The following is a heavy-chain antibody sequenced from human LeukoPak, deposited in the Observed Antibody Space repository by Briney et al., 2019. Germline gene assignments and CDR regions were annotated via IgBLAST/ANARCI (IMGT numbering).Heavy chain of an antibody. D-gene: IGHD5-18*01. Sequence: GASVKVSCKASGYTFTSYDINWVRQATGQGLEWMGWMNPNSGNTGYAQKFQGRVTMTRNTSISTAYMELSSPRSEDTAVYYCARPGYSYGYPYGMDVWGQGTTVTVSS. CDR3: ARPGYSYGYPYGMDV. CDR1: GYTFTSYD. CDR2: MNPNSGNT. J-gene: IGHJ6*02. V-gene: IGHV1-8*01.